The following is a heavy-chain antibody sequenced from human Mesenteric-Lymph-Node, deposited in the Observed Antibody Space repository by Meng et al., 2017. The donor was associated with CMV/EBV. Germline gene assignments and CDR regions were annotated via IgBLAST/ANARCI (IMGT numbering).Heavy chain of an antibody. CDR1: GFTVSSNY. D-gene: IGHD3-16*01. J-gene: IGHJ3*02. CDR2: IYSGGGGT. Sequence: GESLKISCAASGFTVSSNYMSWVRQAPGKGLEWVSVIYSGGGGTYYADSVKGRFTISRDNSRNTLYLQMNSLRAEDTAVYYCAKDWGTGHRLHAFDIWGQGTMVTVSS. V-gene: IGHV3-53*01. CDR3: AKDWGTGHRLHAFDI.